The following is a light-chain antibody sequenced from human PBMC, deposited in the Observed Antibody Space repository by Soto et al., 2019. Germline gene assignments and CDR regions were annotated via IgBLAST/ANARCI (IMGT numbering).Light chain of an antibody. CDR1: RSDIGSYNY. CDR3: IAYTVCSTSDV. J-gene: IGLJ1*01. V-gene: IGLV2-14*01. Sequence: QSVPTQPASVSGSPGQSITISCSGTRSDIGSYNYVAWYQQFAGKTPKILIYGVSNRHSGVSSRFSASKSGNTASLKISGLQAEDEADYYCIAYTVCSTSDVFGSGTTVTVL. CDR2: GVS.